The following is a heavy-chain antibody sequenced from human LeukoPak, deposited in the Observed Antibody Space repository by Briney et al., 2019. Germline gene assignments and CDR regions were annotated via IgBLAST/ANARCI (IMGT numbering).Heavy chain of an antibody. CDR3: ARGRAITMVRGVFFDY. V-gene: IGHV4-34*01. J-gene: IGHJ4*02. CDR2: INPSGRT. Sequence: PSETLSLTCGVYSGSLSDKYWSWIRQPPGKGLEWIGEINPSGRTNYNPSLKSRVTMSIDTSKNQFSLKLSSVTAADTAVYYCARGRAITMVRGVFFDYWGQGTLVTVSS. D-gene: IGHD3-10*01. CDR1: SGSLSDKY.